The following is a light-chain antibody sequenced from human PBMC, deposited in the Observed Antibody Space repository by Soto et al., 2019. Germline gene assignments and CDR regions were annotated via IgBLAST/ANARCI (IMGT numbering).Light chain of an antibody. J-gene: IGKJ4*01. CDR3: QQYNNWPLT. V-gene: IGKV3-15*01. CDR1: QSVSSG. CDR2: AAS. Sequence: IVLPQSPATLSVAPGERATLSCRAGQSVSSGLAWYQQKPGQTPRLLIYAASTRATGIPARFSGSGSGTEFTLTISSLQSEDFAVYYCQQYNNWPLTFGGGAKADI.